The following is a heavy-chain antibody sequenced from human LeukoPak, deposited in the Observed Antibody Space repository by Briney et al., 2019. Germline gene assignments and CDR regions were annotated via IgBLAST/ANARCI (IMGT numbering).Heavy chain of an antibody. CDR1: GGSISSSSYY. D-gene: IGHD5-12*01. J-gene: IGHJ4*02. V-gene: IGHV4-39*01. CDR3: ATRGDSRDGYNSLNY. CDR2: IYYSGST. Sequence: SETLSLTCTVSGGSISSSSYYWGWIRQPPGKGLERIGSIYYSGSTYYNPSLKSRVTISVDTSKNQFSLKLSSVTAADTAVYYCATRGDSRDGYNSLNYWGQGTLVTVSS.